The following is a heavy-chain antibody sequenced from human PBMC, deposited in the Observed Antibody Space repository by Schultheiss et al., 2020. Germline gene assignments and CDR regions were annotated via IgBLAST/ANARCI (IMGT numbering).Heavy chain of an antibody. CDR1: GSTFTSYD. D-gene: IGHD3-3*01. V-gene: IGHV1-18*01. Sequence: ASVKVSCKASGSTFTSYDINWVRQATGQGLEWMGWMNPNSGNTNYAQKLQGRVTMTTDTSTSTAYMELRSLRSDDTAVYYCARVSRNDFWSGYYYNVDYWGQGTLVTVSS. CDR2: MNPNSGNT. CDR3: ARVSRNDFWSGYYYNVDY. J-gene: IGHJ4*02.